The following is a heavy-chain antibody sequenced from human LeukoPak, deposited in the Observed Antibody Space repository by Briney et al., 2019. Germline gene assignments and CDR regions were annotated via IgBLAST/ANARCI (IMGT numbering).Heavy chain of an antibody. CDR2: ISSSSSYI. Sequence: GGSLRLSCAASGFTFSSYSMNWVRQAPGKGLEWVSSISSSSSYIYYADSVKGRFTISRDNAKNSLYLQMNSLRAEDTAVYYCARDPPTIVVVPAAADYWGQGTLVTVSS. CDR1: GFTFSSYS. J-gene: IGHJ4*02. D-gene: IGHD2-2*01. V-gene: IGHV3-21*01. CDR3: ARDPPTIVVVPAAADY.